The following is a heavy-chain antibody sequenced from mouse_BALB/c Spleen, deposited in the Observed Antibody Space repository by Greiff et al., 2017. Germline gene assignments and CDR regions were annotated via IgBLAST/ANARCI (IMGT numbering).Heavy chain of an antibody. CDR1: GFNIKDYY. V-gene: IGHV14-4*02. CDR2: IDPENGDT. D-gene: IGHD1-1*01. Sequence: VQLKESGAELVRSGASVKLSCTASGFNIKDYYMHWVKQRPEQGLEWIGWIDPENGDTEYAPKFQGKATMTADTSSNTAYLQLSSLTSEDTAVYYCNAFYGSSYVNYWGQGTTLTVSS. J-gene: IGHJ2*01. CDR3: NAFYGSSYVNY.